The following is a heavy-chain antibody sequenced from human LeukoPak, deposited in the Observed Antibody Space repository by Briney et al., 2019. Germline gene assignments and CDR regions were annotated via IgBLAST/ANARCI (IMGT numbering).Heavy chain of an antibody. CDR2: ISGSGGST. D-gene: IGHD4-17*01. J-gene: IGHJ4*02. CDR1: GFNLSNYA. Sequence: GFLRLSFAGSGFNLSNYAMDWVRQGPGKGLEWVSAISGSGGSTYYADSVKGRFTISRDNSKNTLYLQMNSLRAEDTAVYYCAKDGPAGVSVKRLRRFDYWGQGTLVTVSS. V-gene: IGHV3-23*01. CDR3: AKDGPAGVSVKRLRRFDY.